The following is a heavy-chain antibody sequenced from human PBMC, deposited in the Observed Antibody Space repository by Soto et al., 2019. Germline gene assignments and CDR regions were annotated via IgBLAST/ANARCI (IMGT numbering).Heavy chain of an antibody. V-gene: IGHV1-58*01. D-gene: IGHD3-3*01. CDR3: AAVQLRFLEWLPLDV. J-gene: IGHJ6*02. CDR1: GFTFTSSA. CDR2: IVVGSGNT. Sequence: SVEVSCKXSGFTFTSSAVQWVRQARGQRLEWIGWIVVGSGNTNYAQKFQEGVTITRDMSTSTAYMELSSLRSEDTAVYYCAAVQLRFLEWLPLDVWGQGTTVTVSS.